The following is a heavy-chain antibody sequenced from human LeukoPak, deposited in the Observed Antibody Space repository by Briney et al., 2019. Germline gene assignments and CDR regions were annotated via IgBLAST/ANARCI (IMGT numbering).Heavy chain of an antibody. Sequence: GASVKVSCKASGGTFSSYAISWVRQAPGQGLEWIGGINPIFGTANYAQKFQGRVTITTDESTSTAYMELSSLRSEDTAVYYCARIRGGGDSSGFHYYFDYWGQGTLVTVSS. V-gene: IGHV1-69*05. D-gene: IGHD3-22*01. CDR2: INPIFGTA. CDR1: GGTFSSYA. J-gene: IGHJ4*02. CDR3: ARIRGGGDSSGFHYYFDY.